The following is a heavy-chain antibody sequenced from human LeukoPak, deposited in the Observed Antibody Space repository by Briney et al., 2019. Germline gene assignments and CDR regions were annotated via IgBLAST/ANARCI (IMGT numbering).Heavy chain of an antibody. V-gene: IGHV3-30*02. D-gene: IGHD3-10*01. CDR1: GFTFSSYG. J-gene: IGHJ4*02. Sequence: GGSLRLSCAASGFTFSSYGMHWVRQAPGKGLEWVAFIRYDGSNKYYADSVKGRFTISRDNSKNTLYLQMNSLRAEDTAVYYCAKDRRVWGSGRSLFDYWGQGTLVTVSS. CDR3: AKDRRVWGSGRSLFDY. CDR2: IRYDGSNK.